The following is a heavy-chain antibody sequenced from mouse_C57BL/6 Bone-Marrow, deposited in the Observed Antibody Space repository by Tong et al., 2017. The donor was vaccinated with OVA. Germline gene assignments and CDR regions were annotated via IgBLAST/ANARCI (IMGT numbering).Heavy chain of an antibody. CDR3: ATIYYDYIDY. V-gene: IGHV2-4-1*01. CDR1: GFSLTSYG. D-gene: IGHD2-4*01. CDR2: IWSGGST. J-gene: IGHJ2*01. Sequence: VQLQESGPGLVQPSQSLSITCTVSGFSLTSYGVHWVRQSPGKGLEWLGVIWSGGSTDYNAAFISRLSISKDNSKSQVFLKMNSLQTDDTARYYCATIYYDYIDYWGQGTTLTVSS.